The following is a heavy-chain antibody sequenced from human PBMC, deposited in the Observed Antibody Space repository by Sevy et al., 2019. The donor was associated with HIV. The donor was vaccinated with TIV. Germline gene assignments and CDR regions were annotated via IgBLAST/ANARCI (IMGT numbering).Heavy chain of an antibody. CDR1: GFTFSSYA. D-gene: IGHD3-9*01. Sequence: GGSLRLSCAASGFTFSSYAMSWVRQAPGKGLEWVSVIYSGGSTFYADSVKGRFTISRDNSKLYLQMNSLRAEDTAVYYCARGSLDPPLDYWGQGTLVTVSS. CDR3: ARGSLDPPLDY. V-gene: IGHV3-53*01. J-gene: IGHJ4*02. CDR2: IYSGGST.